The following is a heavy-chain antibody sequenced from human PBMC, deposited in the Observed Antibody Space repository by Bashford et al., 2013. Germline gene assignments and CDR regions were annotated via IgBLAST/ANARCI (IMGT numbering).Heavy chain of an antibody. Sequence: SETLSLTCTVSGGSISSGGDYWTWIRQQPGKGLEWIGYIYYTGSTYYNPSLKSRLTMSVDTSKNQFSLRLSSVSAADTAVYYCATNRQWLRLGIAVWGQGTTVTVSS. V-gene: IGHV4-31*03. CDR3: ATNRQWLRLGIAV. CDR1: GGSISSGGDY. CDR2: IYYTGST. J-gene: IGHJ6*02. D-gene: IGHD5-12*01.